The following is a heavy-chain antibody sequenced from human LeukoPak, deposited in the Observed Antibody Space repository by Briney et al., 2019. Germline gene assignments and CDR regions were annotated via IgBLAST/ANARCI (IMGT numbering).Heavy chain of an antibody. D-gene: IGHD4-17*01. CDR3: AKLSGAYDDSRDY. Sequence: GGSLRLSCAASGFTFSSYAMSWVRQAPGKGLEWVSAISGSGGSTYYADSVKGRFTISRDYSKNTLYLQVNSLRPEDTAVYYCAKLSGAYDDSRDYWGQGTLVTVSS. V-gene: IGHV3-23*01. J-gene: IGHJ4*02. CDR1: GFTFSSYA. CDR2: ISGSGGST.